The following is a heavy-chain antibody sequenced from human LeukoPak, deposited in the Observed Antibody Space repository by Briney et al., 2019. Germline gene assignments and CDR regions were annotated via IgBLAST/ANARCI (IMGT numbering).Heavy chain of an antibody. CDR1: GFTFDDYA. D-gene: IGHD3-3*01. CDR3: AKDLSIFGVARSMDV. CDR2: ISWNSGSI. Sequence: GGSLRLSCAASGFTFDDYAMHWVRQAPGKGLEWVSGISWNSGSIGYADSVKGRFTISRDNAKNSLYLQMNSPRAEDTAVYYCAKDLSIFGVARSMDVWGQGTTVIVSS. J-gene: IGHJ6*02. V-gene: IGHV3-9*01.